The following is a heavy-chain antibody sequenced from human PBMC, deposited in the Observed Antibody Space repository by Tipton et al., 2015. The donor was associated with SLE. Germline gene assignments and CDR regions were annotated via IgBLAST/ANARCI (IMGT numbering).Heavy chain of an antibody. CDR3: VRGGGSSSGRWFDP. CDR2: INHSGST. J-gene: IGHJ5*02. Sequence: LRLSCAVYGGSFSGYYWSWIRQPPGKGLEWIGEINHSGSTYYNPSLKSRVTISVDTSKNQFSLKLTYVTAADTAVYYCVRGGGSSSGRWFDPWGRGTLVTVSS. D-gene: IGHD3-10*01. V-gene: IGHV4-34*01. CDR1: GGSFSGYY.